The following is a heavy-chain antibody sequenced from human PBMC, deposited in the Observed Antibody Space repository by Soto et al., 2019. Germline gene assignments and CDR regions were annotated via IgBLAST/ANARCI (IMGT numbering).Heavy chain of an antibody. CDR3: AKPMEWELRPFD. Sequence: QVQLVESGGGVVQPGTSLRLSCAASGFTFSRYGMHWVRQAPGKGLEWVAVISYDGSNKYYADSVKGRFTISRDNSKNTLYLQMNSLRAEDTAVYYCAKPMEWELRPFDWGQGTMVTVSS. CDR2: ISYDGSNK. D-gene: IGHD1-26*01. V-gene: IGHV3-30*18. J-gene: IGHJ3*01. CDR1: GFTFSRYG.